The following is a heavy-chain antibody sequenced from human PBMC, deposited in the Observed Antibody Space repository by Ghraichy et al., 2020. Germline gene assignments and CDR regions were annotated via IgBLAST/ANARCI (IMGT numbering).Heavy chain of an antibody. CDR2: IYYNGRT. Sequence: LETLSLTCTVSGGSISTSNYYWGWIRQPPGKGLEWIGSIYYNGRTFYNPSLKSRVTISVDTSKNQFSLKLSSVTAADTAIYYCASPPAYDSSGYYYFDYWGQGSLVTVSS. V-gene: IGHV4-39*01. CDR3: ASPPAYDSSGYYYFDY. CDR1: GGSISTSNYY. J-gene: IGHJ4*02. D-gene: IGHD3-22*01.